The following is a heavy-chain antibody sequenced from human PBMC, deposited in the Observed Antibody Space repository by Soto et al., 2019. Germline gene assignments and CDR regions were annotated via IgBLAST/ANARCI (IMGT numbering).Heavy chain of an antibody. CDR3: AKLWEVGYEPDAFDI. Sequence: EVQLVESGGGLVQPGRSLRLSCAASGFTFDDYAMHWVRQAPGKGLEWVSGISWNSGSIGYADSVKGRFTISRDNAKNSLYLQMNSLRAEDTALYYCAKLWEVGYEPDAFDIWGQGTMVTVS. CDR2: ISWNSGSI. V-gene: IGHV3-9*01. D-gene: IGHD5-12*01. CDR1: GFTFDDYA. J-gene: IGHJ3*02.